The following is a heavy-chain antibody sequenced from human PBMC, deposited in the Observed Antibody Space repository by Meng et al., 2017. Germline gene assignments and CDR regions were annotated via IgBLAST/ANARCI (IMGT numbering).Heavy chain of an antibody. CDR2: IYHSGST. CDR1: GYSISSGYY. J-gene: IGHJ4*02. V-gene: IGHV4-38-2*02. CDR3: ARTLSAGYSSAVGL. Sequence: SETLSLTCTVSGYSISSGYYWGWIRQPPGKGLEWIGSIYHSGSTYYNPSLKSRVTISVDTSKNQFSLKLSSVTAADTAVYYCARTLSAGYSSAVGLWGQGTLVTVSS. D-gene: IGHD5-18*01.